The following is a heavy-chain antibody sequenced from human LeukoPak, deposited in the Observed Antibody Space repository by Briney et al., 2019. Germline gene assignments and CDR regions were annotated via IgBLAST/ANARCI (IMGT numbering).Heavy chain of an antibody. Sequence: ASVKVSCKASGYTFTSYGISWVRQAPGQGLEWMGWISAYNGNTNYAQKLQGRVTMTTDTSTSTAYMELRSLRSDDTAVYYCARVLYPYGSGSYYGYWGQGTLVTVSS. CDR2: ISAYNGNT. V-gene: IGHV1-18*01. CDR1: GYTFTSYG. CDR3: ARVLYPYGSGSYYGY. J-gene: IGHJ4*02. D-gene: IGHD3-10*01.